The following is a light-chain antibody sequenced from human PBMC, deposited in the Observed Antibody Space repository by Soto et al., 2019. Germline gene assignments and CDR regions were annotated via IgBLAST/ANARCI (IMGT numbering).Light chain of an antibody. CDR2: EVS. CDR1: SSDIGAYNY. J-gene: IGLJ2*01. V-gene: IGLV2-14*01. Sequence: SVLTQPASVSGSPGQSITISCAGTSSDIGAYNYVSWYQQHPGRAPKLMLYEVSHRPSGVSNRFSGSKSANTASLTISGLQPEDEADYYCASYTGTSTDVLFGGGTKLTVL. CDR3: ASYTGTSTDVL.